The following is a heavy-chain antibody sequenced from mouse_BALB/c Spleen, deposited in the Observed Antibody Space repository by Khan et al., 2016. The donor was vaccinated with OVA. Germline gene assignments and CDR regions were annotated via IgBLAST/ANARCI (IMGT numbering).Heavy chain of an antibody. J-gene: IGHJ3*01. Sequence: EVQLVETGPGLVKPSQSLSLTCTVTGYSITSDYAWNWIRQFPGNKLEWMGYISYSGSTTYNPSLKSRISITRDTSKNQFFLQLNSVTTEDTATYYCARWFTYWGQGTLVTVSA. CDR2: ISYSGST. CDR1: GYSITSDYA. V-gene: IGHV3-2*02. CDR3: ARWFTY.